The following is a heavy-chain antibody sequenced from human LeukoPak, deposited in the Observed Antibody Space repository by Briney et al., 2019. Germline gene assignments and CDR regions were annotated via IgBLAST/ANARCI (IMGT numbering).Heavy chain of an antibody. CDR1: GFTFSSYA. V-gene: IGHV3-23*01. J-gene: IGHJ4*02. Sequence: GGSLRLSCAASGFTFSSYAMSWVRQAPGKGLEWVSAISGSGGSTYYADSVKGRFTISRDNSKNTLYLQMNSLRAEDTAVYYCAEDRYSSGWYAGFDYWGQGTLVTVSS. CDR2: ISGSGGST. CDR3: AEDRYSSGWYAGFDY. D-gene: IGHD6-19*01.